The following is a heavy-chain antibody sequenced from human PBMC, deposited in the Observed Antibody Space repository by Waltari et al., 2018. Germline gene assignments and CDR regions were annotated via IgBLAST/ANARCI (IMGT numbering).Heavy chain of an antibody. V-gene: IGHV3-43D*04. CDR2: ITWDARST. Sequence: EVQLEESGGGVVQPGGSLRLSCAASGFTFDDFAMHWFRQAPGKGLEWVSLITWDARSTYYADSVKGRFAISRDNGKDFLYLQMNSLRPDDTALYYCVKEAAGYDSLIANGLDVWGQGTTVTVSS. CDR1: GFTFDDFA. J-gene: IGHJ6*02. D-gene: IGHD3-9*01. CDR3: VKEAAGYDSLIANGLDV.